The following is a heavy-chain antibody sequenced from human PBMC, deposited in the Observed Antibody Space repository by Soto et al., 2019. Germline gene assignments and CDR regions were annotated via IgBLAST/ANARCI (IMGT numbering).Heavy chain of an antibody. CDR2: IIPIFGTA. CDR1: GGTFSSYA. J-gene: IGHJ6*02. Sequence: QVQLVQSGAEVKKPGSSVKVSCKASGGTFSSYAISWVRQAPGQGLEWMGGIIPIFGTANYAQKFQGRVTITAHESTSTAYMELSSQRSEDTAVYYCARNKALLWFGELSPYYYYGMDVWGQGTTVTVSS. V-gene: IGHV1-69*12. CDR3: ARNKALLWFGELSPYYYYGMDV. D-gene: IGHD3-10*01.